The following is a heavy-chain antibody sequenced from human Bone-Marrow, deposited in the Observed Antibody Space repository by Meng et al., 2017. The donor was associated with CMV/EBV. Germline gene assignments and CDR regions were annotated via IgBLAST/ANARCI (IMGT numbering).Heavy chain of an antibody. CDR3: ASLYCSSTSCWRWDAFDI. CDR2: MNPNSDNT. Sequence: ASVKVSCKTSGYTFTNYVINWVRQATGQGLEWMGWMNPNSDNTAYAQKFQGRVTITRNTSLRTAYMELSSLRSEDTAVYYCASLYCSSTSCWRWDAFDIWGQGTMVTVSS. J-gene: IGHJ3*02. CDR1: GYTFTNYV. D-gene: IGHD2-2*01. V-gene: IGHV1-8*01.